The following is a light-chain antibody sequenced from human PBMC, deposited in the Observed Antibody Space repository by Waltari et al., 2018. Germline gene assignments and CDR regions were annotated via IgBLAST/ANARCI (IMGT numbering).Light chain of an antibody. J-gene: IGLJ2*01. CDR3: AAWDDSLSGPV. CDR1: SSNIGGNY. Sequence: QSVLTQPPSASDTPGQRVTMSCSGSSSNIGGNYVYWDQQLPGTAPKLLIYRNNQRPSGVPDRFSGSKSGTSASLAISGLRSEDEADYYCAAWDDSLSGPVFGGGTKLTVL. CDR2: RNN. V-gene: IGLV1-47*01.